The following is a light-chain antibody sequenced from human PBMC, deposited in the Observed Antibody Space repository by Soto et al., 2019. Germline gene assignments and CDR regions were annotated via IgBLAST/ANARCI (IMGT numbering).Light chain of an antibody. Sequence: DVVMTQSPLSLPVTLGQPASISCRSSYSLVSSDGNTYLNWFHQRPGQSPRRLIYKISERDSGVPDRFSGSGSGTDFTLKISRAEAEDVGIYYCMQSIHWPYTFGQGTKVDIK. CDR1: YSLVSSDGNTY. J-gene: IGKJ2*01. CDR3: MQSIHWPYT. CDR2: KIS. V-gene: IGKV2-30*01.